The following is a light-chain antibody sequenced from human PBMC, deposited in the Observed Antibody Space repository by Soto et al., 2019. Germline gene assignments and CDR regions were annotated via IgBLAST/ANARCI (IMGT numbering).Light chain of an antibody. CDR1: SSDVGGYNF. V-gene: IGLV2-14*03. J-gene: IGLJ1*01. Sequence: QSALTQPASVSGSPGQPITFSCTGTSSDVGGYNFVSWYQHHPGKAPKLMIYDVNNRPSRVSNRFSGSKSGNTASLTISGLQAEDEADYYCASYTSGSTLVFGTGTKLTVL. CDR2: DVN. CDR3: ASYTSGSTLV.